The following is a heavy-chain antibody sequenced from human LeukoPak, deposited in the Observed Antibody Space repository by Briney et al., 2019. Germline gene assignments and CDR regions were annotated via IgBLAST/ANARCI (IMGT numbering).Heavy chain of an antibody. CDR2: IYHSGSA. V-gene: IGHV4-38-2*02. CDR3: VRYCSSTTCHTRAVDY. D-gene: IGHD2-2*02. Sequence: PSETLSLTCTVSGYSITSGYNWAWIRQPPGKVLEWIGSIYHSGSAYNNPSLKSRVTISVDTSKNQFSLKLSSVTAADTAVYYCVRYCSSTTCHTRAVDYWGQGTLVTVSS. J-gene: IGHJ4*02. CDR1: GYSITSGYN.